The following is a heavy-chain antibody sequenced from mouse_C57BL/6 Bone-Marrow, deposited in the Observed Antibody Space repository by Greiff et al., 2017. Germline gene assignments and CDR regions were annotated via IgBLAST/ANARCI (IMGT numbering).Heavy chain of an antibody. Sequence: VQLKQSGAELVRPGASVKLSCTASGFNIKDDYMHWVKQRPEQGLEWIGWIDPENGDTEYASKFQGKANITSDTSSNTAYLQLSSLTAEDTAVYYCTTEGWDFYVWGKGTTVTGSS. J-gene: IGHJ1*03. CDR2: IDPENGDT. CDR3: TTEGWDFYV. CDR1: GFNIKDDY. V-gene: IGHV14-4*01.